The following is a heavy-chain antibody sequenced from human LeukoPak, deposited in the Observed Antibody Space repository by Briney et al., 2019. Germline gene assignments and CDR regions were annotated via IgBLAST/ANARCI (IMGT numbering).Heavy chain of an antibody. J-gene: IGHJ3*02. D-gene: IGHD6-13*01. CDR3: ARDLRSDSSSWYLGDAFDI. V-gene: IGHV6-1*01. CDR2: TYYRSKWYN. CDR1: GDSVSSNSAA. Sequence: SQTLSLTCAISGDSVSSNSAAWNWIRQSPSRGLEWLGRTYYRSKWYNDYAVSVKSRITINPDTSKNQFSLQLNSVTPEDTAVYYCARDLRSDSSSWYLGDAFDIWGQGTMVTVSS.